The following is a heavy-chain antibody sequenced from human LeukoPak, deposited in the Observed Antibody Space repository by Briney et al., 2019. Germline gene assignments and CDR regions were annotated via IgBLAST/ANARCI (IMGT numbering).Heavy chain of an antibody. CDR3: AKGRFEWELPCAFDY. CDR2: ISWNSGSI. D-gene: IGHD1-26*01. CDR1: GFTFEDYA. J-gene: IGHJ4*02. Sequence: PGGSLRLSCAASGFTFEDYAMHWVRQAPGKGLEWVSGISWNSGSIGYADSVTGRFTISRDNAKNSLYLQMNSLRAEDTALYYCAKGRFEWELPCAFDYWGQGTLVTVSS. V-gene: IGHV3-9*01.